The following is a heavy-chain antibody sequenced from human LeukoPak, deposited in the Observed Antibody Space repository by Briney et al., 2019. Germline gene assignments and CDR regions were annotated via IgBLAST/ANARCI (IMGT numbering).Heavy chain of an antibody. V-gene: IGHV3-23*01. J-gene: IGHJ4*02. CDR2: ISGDGTRT. CDR1: GFSFSSYA. D-gene: IGHD3-16*01. Sequence: GGSLRLSCAASGFSFSSYAMTWARQAPVKGLEWVSAISGDGTRTYYADSVKGRFTISRDNSKNTLYLEMSSLRVGDTAIYYCAKWPEGAMDYFDYWGQGTLVTVSS. CDR3: AKWPEGAMDYFDY.